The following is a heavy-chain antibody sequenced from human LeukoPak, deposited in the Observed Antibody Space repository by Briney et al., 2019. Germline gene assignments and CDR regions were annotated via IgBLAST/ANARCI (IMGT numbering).Heavy chain of an antibody. D-gene: IGHD3-10*01. V-gene: IGHV3-15*01. CDR1: GFTFSNAW. Sequence: GGSLRLSCAASGFTFSNAWMNWVRQAPGKGLEWAGRIKSKTHGETTDYAAPVKGRFTISRDDSKNTLYLQMNSLKTEDTAVYYCTTGLSRVRGLIIMPSDYWGQGTLVTVSS. CDR2: IKSKTHGETT. CDR3: TTGLSRVRGLIIMPSDY. J-gene: IGHJ4*02.